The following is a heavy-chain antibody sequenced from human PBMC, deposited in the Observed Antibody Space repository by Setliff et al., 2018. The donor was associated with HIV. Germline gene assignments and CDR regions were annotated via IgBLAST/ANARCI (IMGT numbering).Heavy chain of an antibody. CDR2: IIPVFGGG. V-gene: IGHV1-69*06. CDR3: ASPTAIPH. D-gene: IGHD2-21*02. J-gene: IGHJ4*02. Sequence: SVKVSCKASGYTFNDYAIAWVRQAPGQGLEWMGGIIPVFGGGNYGQKFQGRVTFSADKSTSTVYMEMSSLRPEDTAVYYCASPTAIPHWGQGTLVTVSS. CDR1: GYTFNDYA.